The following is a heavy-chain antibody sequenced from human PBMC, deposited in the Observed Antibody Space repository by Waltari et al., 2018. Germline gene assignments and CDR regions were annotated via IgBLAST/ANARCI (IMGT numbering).Heavy chain of an antibody. V-gene: IGHV4-59*11. CDR1: GGSISSPY. J-gene: IGHJ6*02. CDR2: IYYSGST. CDR3: ARDRFESYYYDSSGYYSGMDV. D-gene: IGHD3-22*01. Sequence: QVQLQESGPGLVKPSETLSLTCTVSGGSISSPYWSWIRQPPGQGLEWIGYIYYSGSTNYNPSLKSRVTISVDTSKNQFSLKLSSVTAADTAVYYCARDRFESYYYDSSGYYSGMDVWGQGTTVTVSS.